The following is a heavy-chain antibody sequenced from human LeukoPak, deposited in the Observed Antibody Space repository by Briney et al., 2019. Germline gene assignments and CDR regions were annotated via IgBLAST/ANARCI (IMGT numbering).Heavy chain of an antibody. CDR2: IYTSGST. CDR3: ARSSRIATAGAYSYHSLDI. V-gene: IGHV4-4*07. Sequence: SETLSLTCTVSGGSISSYYWSWIRQPAGKGLEWIGRIYTSGSTNYNPSLKSRVTMSVDTSKNQFSLKLSSVTAADTAIYSCARSSRIATAGAYSYHSLDIWGQGTTVTVSS. D-gene: IGHD6-13*01. CDR1: GGSISSYY. J-gene: IGHJ6*02.